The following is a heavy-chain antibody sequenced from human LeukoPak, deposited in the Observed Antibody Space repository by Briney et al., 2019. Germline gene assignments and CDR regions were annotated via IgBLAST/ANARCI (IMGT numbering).Heavy chain of an antibody. CDR3: ALNGDTTSGGSFDP. J-gene: IGHJ5*02. CDR2: INPNGGGT. D-gene: IGHD2-2*01. CDR1: GYTFTDYY. Sequence: GASVKVSCKASGYTFTDYYMHWVRQAPGQGLEWMGWINPNGGGTNYAQKFQGRVTMTRDTSISTAYMELRGLTSDDTALYYCALNGDTTSGGSFDPWGQGTLVTVSS. V-gene: IGHV1-2*02.